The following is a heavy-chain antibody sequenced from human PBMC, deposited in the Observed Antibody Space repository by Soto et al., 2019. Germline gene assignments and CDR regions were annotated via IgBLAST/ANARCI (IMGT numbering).Heavy chain of an antibody. J-gene: IGHJ4*02. CDR2: IWYDGSNK. D-gene: IGHD5-12*01. CDR1: GFTFSSYG. Sequence: QVQLVESGGGVVQPGRSLRLSCAASGFTFSSYGMHWVRQAPGKGLEWVAVIWYDGSNKYYADSVKGRFTISRDNSKNTLYLKMNSLRAEDTAVYYCAARWLQLAVDYLGQGTLVTVSS. CDR3: AARWLQLAVDY. V-gene: IGHV3-33*01.